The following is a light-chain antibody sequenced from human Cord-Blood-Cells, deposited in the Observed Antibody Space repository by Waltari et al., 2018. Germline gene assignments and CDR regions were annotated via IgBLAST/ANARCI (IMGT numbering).Light chain of an antibody. CDR3: AAWDDSLSGPV. V-gene: IGLV1-47*01. Sequence: QSVLTQPPSASGTPGQRVTSSCSGSSSNIGSNYVYWYQHPPGTPPKLLIYRNNQRPSGVPDRFSGSKSGTSASLAISGLRSEDEADYYCAAWDDSLSGPVFGGGTKLTVL. J-gene: IGLJ3*02. CDR1: SSNIGSNY. CDR2: RNN.